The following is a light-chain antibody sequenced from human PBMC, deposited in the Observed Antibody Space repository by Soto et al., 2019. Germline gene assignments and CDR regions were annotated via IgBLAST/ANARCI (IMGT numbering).Light chain of an antibody. CDR3: QHYNNWPPWT. CDR2: GAS. J-gene: IGKJ1*01. CDR1: RSVSSN. V-gene: IGKV3-15*01. Sequence: EIGLTHSPGTLSLYPGGRATLSCRSSRSVSSNLAGYQQKPGQPPRLLIYGASTRATGIPARFSGSGPGTEFTLTISSLQSEDFGVYYCQHYNNWPPWTFCQGTKVDIK.